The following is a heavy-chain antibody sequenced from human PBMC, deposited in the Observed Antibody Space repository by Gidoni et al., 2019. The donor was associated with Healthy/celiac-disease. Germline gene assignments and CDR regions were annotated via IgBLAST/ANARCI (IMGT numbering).Heavy chain of an antibody. CDR2: INHSGST. V-gene: IGHV4-34*01. D-gene: IGHD3-3*01. Sequence: QVQLQQWGAGLWKPSEPLSPTCAVYGGSFSGNYWSWIRPPPGKGLEWIGEINHSGSTNYNPSLKSRVTISVDTSKNQFSLKLSSVTAADTAVYYCARGRIRFLEWLSNTYYFDYWGQGTLVTVSS. J-gene: IGHJ4*02. CDR3: ARGRIRFLEWLSNTYYFDY. CDR1: GGSFSGNY.